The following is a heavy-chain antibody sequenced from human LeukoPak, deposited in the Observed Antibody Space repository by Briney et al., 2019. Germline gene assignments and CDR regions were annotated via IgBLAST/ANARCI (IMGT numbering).Heavy chain of an antibody. D-gene: IGHD5-18*01. CDR2: VNLNSGGT. J-gene: IGHJ4*02. V-gene: IGHV1-2*02. CDR3: ARVALAGSRIHLLDN. CDR1: GYTFTSSA. Sequence: GASVKVSCKASGYTFTSSAMNWVRQAPGQGPEWMGWVNLNSGGTQYVQKFQGRVTMTRDTSISTAYMELTSLTSDDTAMYFCARVALAGSRIHLLDNWGQGTLVTVSS.